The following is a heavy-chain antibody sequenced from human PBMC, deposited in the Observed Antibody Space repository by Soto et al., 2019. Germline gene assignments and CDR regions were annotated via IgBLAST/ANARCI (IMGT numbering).Heavy chain of an antibody. CDR2: IYYSGST. CDR1: GGSISSGGYY. D-gene: IGHD2-2*03. J-gene: IGHJ4*02. Sequence: QVQLQESGPGLVKPSQTLSLTCTVSGGSISSGGYYWSCIRQHPGKGLEWIGYIYYSGSTYYNPSLKSRVTISVDTSKNQFSLKLSSVTAADTAVYYCARTGERWILGYYFDYWGQGTLVTVSS. V-gene: IGHV4-31*03. CDR3: ARTGERWILGYYFDY.